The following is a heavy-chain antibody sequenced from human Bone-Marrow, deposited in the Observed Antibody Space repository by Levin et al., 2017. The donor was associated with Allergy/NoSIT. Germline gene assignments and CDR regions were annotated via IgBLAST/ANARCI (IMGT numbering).Heavy chain of an antibody. CDR3: AREDMSTSLDY. CDR1: GGSVRTGNYY. J-gene: IGHJ4*02. D-gene: IGHD5/OR15-5a*01. Sequence: SQTLSLTCTVSGGSVRTGNYYWTWLRQPPGKGLEWIGYIYYTGSTLYDPALKSRVTISLEPSKNQFSLKLTSVTAADTAVYFCAREDMSTSLDYWGQGNLVTVSS. CDR2: IYYTGST. V-gene: IGHV4-61*01.